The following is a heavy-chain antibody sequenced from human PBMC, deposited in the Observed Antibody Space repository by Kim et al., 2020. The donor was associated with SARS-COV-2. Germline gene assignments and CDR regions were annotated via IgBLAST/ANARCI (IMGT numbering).Heavy chain of an antibody. CDR1: GFTVSSNY. J-gene: IGHJ5*02. Sequence: GGSLRLSCAASGFTVSSNYMSWVRQAPGKGLEWVSVIYSGGSTYYADSVKGRFTISRDNSKNTLYLQMNSLRAEDTAVYYCAREFVFLGAFHHLGWFDPWGQGTLVTVSS. CDR2: IYSGGST. V-gene: IGHV3-53*01. D-gene: IGHD3-10*01. CDR3: AREFVFLGAFHHLGWFDP.